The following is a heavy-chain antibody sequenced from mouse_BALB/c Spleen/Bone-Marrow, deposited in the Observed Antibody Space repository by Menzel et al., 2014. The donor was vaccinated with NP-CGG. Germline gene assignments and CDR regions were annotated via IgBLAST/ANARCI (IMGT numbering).Heavy chain of an antibody. D-gene: IGHD2-1*01. V-gene: IGHV1-7*01. CDR1: GYTFTSYW. CDR3: ARGNYEAMDY. CDR2: INPSTGYT. J-gene: IGHJ4*01. Sequence: ESGAELAKPGASVKMSCKASGYTFTSYWMHWVKQRPGQGLEWIGYINPSTGYTEYNQKFKDKATLTADKSSSTAYMQLSSPTSEDSAVYYCARGNYEAMDYWGQGTSVTVSS.